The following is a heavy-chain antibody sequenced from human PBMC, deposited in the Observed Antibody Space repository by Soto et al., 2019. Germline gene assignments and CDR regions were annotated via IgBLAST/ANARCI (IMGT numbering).Heavy chain of an antibody. CDR3: AREFHYFTNYFGH. CDR1: GYTFTYYA. J-gene: IGHJ4*02. D-gene: IGHD2-21*01. V-gene: IGHV1-3*01. CDR2: INAGNGYT. Sequence: ASVKVSCKASGYTFTYYAIHWVRQAPGQRLEWMGWINAGNGYTKYSQKFQDRVTITRDTSASTAYMELSGLISEDTAVYYCAREFHYFTNYFGHWGRRTLVTVSS.